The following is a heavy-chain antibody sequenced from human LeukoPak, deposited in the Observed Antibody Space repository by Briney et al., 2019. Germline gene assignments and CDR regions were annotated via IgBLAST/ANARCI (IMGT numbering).Heavy chain of an antibody. CDR2: IKQDGNEK. J-gene: IGHJ4*02. D-gene: IGHD2/OR15-2a*01. CDR3: ARAALFSDY. CDR1: GFTFSSYW. V-gene: IGHV3-7*01. Sequence: GGSLRLSCAASGFTFSSYWMNWVRQAPGKGLEWVANIKQDGNEKYYVDSVTGRFTISRDNAKNSLYLQMNSLRAEDTAVYYCARAALFSDYWGQGTLVTVSS.